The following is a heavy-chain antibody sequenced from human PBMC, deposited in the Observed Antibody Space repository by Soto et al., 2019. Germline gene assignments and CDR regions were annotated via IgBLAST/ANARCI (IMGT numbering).Heavy chain of an antibody. CDR1: AGSTTPGHY. Sequence: SQNLPHTSSGSAGSTTPGHYWVWLRQSPGKGLEWIGSFHHSGSTYDDGSTFYNPSLESRVTISVDTSKKQISLKLRSVTAADAAVYCFAPTWASYDFWAVSALVPTVIVS. V-gene: IGHV4-38-2*02. J-gene: IGHJ6*02. CDR3: APTWASYDFWAV. D-gene: IGHD3-3*01. CDR2: FHHSGSTYDDGST.